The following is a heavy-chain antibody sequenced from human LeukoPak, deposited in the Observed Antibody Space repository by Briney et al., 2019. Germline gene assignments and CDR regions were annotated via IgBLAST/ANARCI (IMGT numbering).Heavy chain of an antibody. Sequence: SETLSLTRTVSGDSISSGGYYWSWIRQHPGKGLEWIGNIYNSGSTNHNPSLKSRVSISIDTSKNQISLKLGSVTPADTAVYYCARVGGDGYNIDYWGQGTLVTVSS. V-gene: IGHV4-61*08. CDR1: GDSISSGGYY. D-gene: IGHD5-24*01. CDR3: ARVGGDGYNIDY. CDR2: IYNSGST. J-gene: IGHJ4*02.